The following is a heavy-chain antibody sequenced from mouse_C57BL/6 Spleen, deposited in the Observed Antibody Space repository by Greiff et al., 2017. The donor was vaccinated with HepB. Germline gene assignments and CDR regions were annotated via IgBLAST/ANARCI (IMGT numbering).Heavy chain of an antibody. CDR2: IDPETGGT. D-gene: IGHD1-1*01. J-gene: IGHJ2*01. CDR3: TRDGDYYGSSYYFDY. CDR1: GYTFTDYE. V-gene: IGHV1-15*01. Sequence: VQRVESGAELVRPGASVTLSCKASGYTFTDYEMHWVKQTPVHGLEWIGAIDPETGGTAYNQKFKGKAILTADKSSSTAYMELRSLTSEDSAVYYCTRDGDYYGSSYYFDYWGQGTTLTVSS.